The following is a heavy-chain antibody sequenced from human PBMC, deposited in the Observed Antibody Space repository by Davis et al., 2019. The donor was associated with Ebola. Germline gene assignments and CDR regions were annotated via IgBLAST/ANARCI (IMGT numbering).Heavy chain of an antibody. V-gene: IGHV4-4*07. CDR2: VYISGST. D-gene: IGHD1-14*01. Sequence: PSETLSLTCIVSGDSITKYYWSWIRQSAGKGLEWIGRVYISGSTNYSPSLRSRVTMSVDTSKNQFYLNLTSVTAADTAVYYCAGLQGVGTGVFDFWGQGILVTVSS. J-gene: IGHJ4*01. CDR3: AGLQGVGTGVFDF. CDR1: GDSITKYY.